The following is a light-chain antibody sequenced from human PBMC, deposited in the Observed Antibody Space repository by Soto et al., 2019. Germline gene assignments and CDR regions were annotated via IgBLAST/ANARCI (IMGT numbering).Light chain of an antibody. CDR1: TSNIESNT. CDR3: AAWDDRLNGYV. V-gene: IGLV1-44*01. Sequence: QSVLTQPPSASGTPGQRVTISCSGGTSNIESNTVTWYQQLPGTAPKLVIYSNDDRPSGVPDRFSGSTSGTSASLAISELQSDDEPDYFCAAWDDRLNGYVFGGGTKLTVL. CDR2: SND. J-gene: IGLJ1*01.